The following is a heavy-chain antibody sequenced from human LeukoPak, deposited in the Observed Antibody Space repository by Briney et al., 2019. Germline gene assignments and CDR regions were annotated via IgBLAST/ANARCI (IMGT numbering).Heavy chain of an antibody. CDR1: GYTFTSYG. CDR3: AREYYYDSSGYFFDY. J-gene: IGHJ4*02. D-gene: IGHD3-22*01. V-gene: IGHV1-18*01. Sequence: VASVTVSCKASGYTFTSYGISWVREAPGQGLEWMGWISAYNGNTNYAQKLQGRVTMTTDTSTSTAYMELRSLRSDDTAVYYCAREYYYDSSGYFFDYWGQGTLVTVSS. CDR2: ISAYNGNT.